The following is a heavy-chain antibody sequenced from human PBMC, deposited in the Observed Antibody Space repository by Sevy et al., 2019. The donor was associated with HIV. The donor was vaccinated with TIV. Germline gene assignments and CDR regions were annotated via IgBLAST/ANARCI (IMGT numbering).Heavy chain of an antibody. CDR1: GGPFSSYY. CDR3: ARGKVLFDY. V-gene: IGHV4-59*01. Sequence: SETLSLTCTVSGGPFSSYYWSWIRQPPGKGLEWIGYIYYNGSTNSNPSLRGRVTISAHTSKNQLSLKLKSATTADTAMYYCARGKVLFDYWSQGTLVTVSS. J-gene: IGHJ4*02. CDR2: IYYNGST. D-gene: IGHD3-10*01.